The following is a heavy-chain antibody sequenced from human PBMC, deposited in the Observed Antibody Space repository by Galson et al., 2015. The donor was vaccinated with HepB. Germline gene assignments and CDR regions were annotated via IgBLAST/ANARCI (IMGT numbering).Heavy chain of an antibody. D-gene: IGHD5-18*01. Sequence: QSGASVTKPVESLTMSLKASGYSFNTYWIGWGRQMPDKCLEWMGNMYPGDSYTTYSPPFQGQVTISVDKCINTAYLEWTSLRASDTVIYYCARGYSYGYFDYWGPGTLLSVSS. CDR2: MYPGDSYT. J-gene: IGHJ4*02. V-gene: IGHV5-51*03. CDR1: GYSFNTYW. CDR3: ARGYSYGYFDY.